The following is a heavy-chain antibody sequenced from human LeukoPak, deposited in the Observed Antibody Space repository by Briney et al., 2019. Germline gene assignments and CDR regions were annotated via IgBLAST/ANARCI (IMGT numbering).Heavy chain of an antibody. V-gene: IGHV3-23*01. D-gene: IGHD7-27*01. Sequence: GGSLRLSCAASGFTLSTYAMSWVRQTPGKGLEWVAATSSSDAGTYHTDSVRGRFTISRDNSKNTLYLQMNSLKTEDTAVYYCSRDDNWGQENFDYWGQGTLVTVSS. CDR1: GFTLSTYA. J-gene: IGHJ4*02. CDR3: SRDDNWGQENFDY. CDR2: TSSSDAGT.